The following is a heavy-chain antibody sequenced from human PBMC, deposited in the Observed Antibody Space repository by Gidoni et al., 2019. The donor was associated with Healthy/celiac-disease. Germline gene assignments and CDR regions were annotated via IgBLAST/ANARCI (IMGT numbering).Heavy chain of an antibody. Sequence: EVQLLESGGGLVQPGGSLRLSCAASGLTFSSYARSWVRQAPGKGLDWVSAISGSGGSTYSADSVKGRFTVSRDNSKNTLYLQMNSLRAEDTAVYYCAKAVVPAATLGNFDYWGQGTLVTVSS. CDR3: AKAVVPAATLGNFDY. CDR2: ISGSGGST. D-gene: IGHD2-2*01. J-gene: IGHJ4*02. CDR1: GLTFSSYA. V-gene: IGHV3-23*01.